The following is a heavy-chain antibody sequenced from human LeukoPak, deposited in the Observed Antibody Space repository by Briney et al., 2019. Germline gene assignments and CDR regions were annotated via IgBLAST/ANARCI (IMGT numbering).Heavy chain of an antibody. CDR3: ARVGSYCSSTSCYRLPFDY. V-gene: IGHV4-30-4*08. D-gene: IGHD2-2*02. J-gene: IGHJ4*02. Sequence: KPSETLSLTCTVSGGSISSGDYYWSWIRQPPGKGLEWIGYIYYSGSTYYNPSLKSRVTISVDTSKNQFSLKLSSVTAAGTAVYYCARVGSYCSSTSCYRLPFDYWGQGTLVTVS. CDR1: GGSISSGDYY. CDR2: IYYSGST.